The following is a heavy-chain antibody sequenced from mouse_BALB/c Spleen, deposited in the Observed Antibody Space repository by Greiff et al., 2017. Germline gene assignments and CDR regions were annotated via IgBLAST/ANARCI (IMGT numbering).Heavy chain of an antibody. J-gene: IGHJ4*01. Sequence: VQLQQPGAELVRPGASVKLSCKASGYTFTSYWINWVKQRPGQGLEWIGNIYPSDSYTNYNQKFKDKATLTVDKSSSTAYMQLSSPTSEDAAVYYCRRGQERRDYAMDYWGQGTSVTVSS. D-gene: IGHD2-14*01. V-gene: IGHV1-69*02. CDR2: IYPSDSYT. CDR1: GYTFTSYW. CDR3: RRGQERRDYAMDY.